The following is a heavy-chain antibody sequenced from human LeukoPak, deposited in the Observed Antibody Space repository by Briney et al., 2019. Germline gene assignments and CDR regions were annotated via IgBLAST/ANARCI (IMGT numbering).Heavy chain of an antibody. V-gene: IGHV3-7*01. CDR2: IKHDESEK. Sequence: GGSLRLSCAASGFTFSSYSMNWVRQAPGKGPEWVATIKHDESEKFYVESVKGRFTISRDNANNSLSLQMNSLRADDTALYYCARVSQGGSNYRSLDYWGQGILVTVSS. D-gene: IGHD4-11*01. CDR3: ARVSQGGSNYRSLDY. CDR1: GFTFSSYS. J-gene: IGHJ4*02.